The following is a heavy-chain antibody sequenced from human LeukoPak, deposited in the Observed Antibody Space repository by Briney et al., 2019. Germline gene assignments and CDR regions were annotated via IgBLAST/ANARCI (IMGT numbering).Heavy chain of an antibody. CDR1: GFTFSSYA. V-gene: IGHV3-23*01. CDR2: ISGRGEST. Sequence: PGGSLRLYCSASGFTFSSYAVSWVRQSLGKGLKWVSGISGRGESTYYAESVKGRFTISRDYSKNTVYLQMNSLRAEDTALYYCAASLDLAVYGIDYWGQGTLVTVSS. D-gene: IGHD2-8*02. CDR3: AASLDLAVYGIDY. J-gene: IGHJ4*02.